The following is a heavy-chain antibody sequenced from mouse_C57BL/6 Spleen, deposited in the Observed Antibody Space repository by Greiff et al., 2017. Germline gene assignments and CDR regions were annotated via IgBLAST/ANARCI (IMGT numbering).Heavy chain of an antibody. J-gene: IGHJ3*01. Sequence: EVQLQQSGAELVRPGASVKLSCTASGFNIKDDYMHWVKQRPEQGLEWIGWLDPENGDTEYASKFQGKATITADTSSNTAYLQLSSLTSEDTAVYYCTGDYYGSSWGQGTLVTVSA. D-gene: IGHD1-1*01. CDR2: LDPENGDT. V-gene: IGHV14-4*01. CDR3: TGDYYGSS. CDR1: GFNIKDDY.